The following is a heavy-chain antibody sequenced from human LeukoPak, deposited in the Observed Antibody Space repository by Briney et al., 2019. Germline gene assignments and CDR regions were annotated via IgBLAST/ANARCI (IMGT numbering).Heavy chain of an antibody. D-gene: IGHD3-16*01. CDR1: GFTFNTYD. V-gene: IGHV3-23*01. CDR2: ISGSGGTT. CDR3: AKEKVTWGVLDY. J-gene: IGHJ4*02. Sequence: GGSLRLSCAASGFTFNTYDMSWARQAPGKGLEWVSGISGSGGTTYYADSVKGRFSISRDNSKNTLYLQMNSLRAEDTAVYYCAKEKVTWGVLDYWGQGTLVTVSS.